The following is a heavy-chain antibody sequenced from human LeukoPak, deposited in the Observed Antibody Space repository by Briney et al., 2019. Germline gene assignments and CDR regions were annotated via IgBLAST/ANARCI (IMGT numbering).Heavy chain of an antibody. J-gene: IGHJ6*02. CDR1: GGSITTHY. CDR2: MSYSGST. Sequence: SETLSLTCSVSGGSITTHYWSWIRQPPAKGLEWIGYMSYSGSTDYNPSLKSRVTISVDTSQNQFSLKLRSMTAADTAVYYCARDSFYYGSRTSFYGMDVWGQGTTVTVSS. V-gene: IGHV4-59*11. CDR3: ARDSFYYGSRTSFYGMDV. D-gene: IGHD3-10*01.